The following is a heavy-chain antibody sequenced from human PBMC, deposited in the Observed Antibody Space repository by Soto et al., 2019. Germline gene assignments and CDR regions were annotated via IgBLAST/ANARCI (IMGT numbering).Heavy chain of an antibody. CDR3: ARHEGTWFDP. CDR1: GLTFSSFW. V-gene: IGHV3-7*01. D-gene: IGHD3-10*01. Sequence: PGGSLRLSCAASGLTFSSFWMSWVRQAPGKGLEWVANIKQDGSEKYQVDSVKGRFTISRDNAKNSLYLQMNSLRVEDTAVYYCARHEGTWFDPWGQGTLVTVSS. CDR2: IKQDGSEK. J-gene: IGHJ5*02.